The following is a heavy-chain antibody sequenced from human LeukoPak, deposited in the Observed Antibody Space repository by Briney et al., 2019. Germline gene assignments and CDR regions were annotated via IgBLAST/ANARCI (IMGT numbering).Heavy chain of an antibody. J-gene: IGHJ3*02. Sequence: PGGSLRLSCAGSGFTFNKAWMSWVRQAPGKGLEWVGRIKSKTAGGTADYAAPVKGRLAISRDDSKNTLYMQMNSLKPEDTAVYYCTTGLFSFDSDAFDIWGQGTMVTVSS. D-gene: IGHD3-9*01. CDR1: GFTFNKAW. CDR3: TTGLFSFDSDAFDI. CDR2: IKSKTAGGTA. V-gene: IGHV3-15*01.